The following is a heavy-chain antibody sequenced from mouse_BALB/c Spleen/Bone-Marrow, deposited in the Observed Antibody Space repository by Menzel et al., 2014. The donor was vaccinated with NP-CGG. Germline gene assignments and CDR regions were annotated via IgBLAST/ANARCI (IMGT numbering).Heavy chain of an antibody. CDR3: ARGSGTYFDV. Sequence: EVQRVESGPGLVKPSQSLSLTCSVTGYSITSGYYWNWIRQFPGSKLEWMGYVTYDGSNNYNPSLKSRSSITRDTSKNQFFLKLNSVTTEDTATYYCARGSGTYFDVWGAGTTVTVSS. J-gene: IGHJ1*01. CDR1: GYSITSGYY. CDR2: VTYDGSN. D-gene: IGHD4-1*01. V-gene: IGHV3-6*02.